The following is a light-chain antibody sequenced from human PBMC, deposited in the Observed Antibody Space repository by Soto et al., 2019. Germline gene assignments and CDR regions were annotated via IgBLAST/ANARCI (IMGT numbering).Light chain of an antibody. CDR2: EVT. CDR1: TTDVGGYDL. CDR3: SSYTVGDTVV. Sequence: QSVLTQPPSASGSPGQSVTISCTGTTTDVGGYDLVSWYQQHPGKAPKVIIYEVTKQPSGVPDRFFGSKSGSTASLTVSGLQAEDEAAYYCSSYTVGDTVVFXGGTKVTAL. V-gene: IGLV2-8*01. J-gene: IGLJ2*01.